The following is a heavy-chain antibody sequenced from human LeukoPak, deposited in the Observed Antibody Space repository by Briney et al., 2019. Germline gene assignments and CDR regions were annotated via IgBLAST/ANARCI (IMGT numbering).Heavy chain of an antibody. J-gene: IGHJ4*02. Sequence: GGSLRLSCAASGFTFSSYGMHWVRQAPGKGLKWVALIWNDGSSQYYGDSVKGRFTISRDNSNNRVYLQMNSLRAEDTAVYYCARDANYYFDYWGQGTLVTVSS. V-gene: IGHV3-33*08. CDR1: GFTFSSYG. CDR3: ARDANYYFDY. CDR2: IWNDGSSQ. D-gene: IGHD1-1*01.